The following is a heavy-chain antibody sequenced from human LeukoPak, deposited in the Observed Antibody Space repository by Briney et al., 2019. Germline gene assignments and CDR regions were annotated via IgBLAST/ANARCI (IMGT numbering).Heavy chain of an antibody. D-gene: IGHD6-13*01. J-gene: IGHJ4*02. Sequence: GGSLRLSCAASGFTFSSYGMNWVRQAPGKGLEWVSYISSSGSTIYYAGSVKGRFTISRDNAKNSLYLQMNSLRAEDTAVYYCARGLLLAAAGTGVDYWGQGTLVTVSP. CDR3: ARGLLLAAAGTGVDY. CDR2: ISSSGSTI. V-gene: IGHV3-48*03. CDR1: GFTFSSYG.